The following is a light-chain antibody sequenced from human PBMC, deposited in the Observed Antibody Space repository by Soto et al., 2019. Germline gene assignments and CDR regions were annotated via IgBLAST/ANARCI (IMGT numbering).Light chain of an antibody. Sequence: QSALTQPASVSGSPGQSITISCTGTSRDVGGYNSVSWYQQYPGKAPKLIIYEVTNRPSGVSDRFSGSKSGRTASLTISGLQTEDESTYYCSSYTITSTLIFGGGTKLTVL. CDR3: SSYTITSTLI. CDR1: SRDVGGYNS. J-gene: IGLJ2*01. V-gene: IGLV2-14*03. CDR2: EVT.